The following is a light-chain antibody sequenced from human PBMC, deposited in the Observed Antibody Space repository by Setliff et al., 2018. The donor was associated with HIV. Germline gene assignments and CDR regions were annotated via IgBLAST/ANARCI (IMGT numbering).Light chain of an antibody. Sequence: QSVLTQPASVSGSPGQSITISCTGTSSDVGGYSHVSWYQQHPGKAPKLIIYEVRNRPSGVSNRFSDSKSGNTASLTISGLRAEDEADYYCSSYATTNTLPFGTGTKVTVL. CDR3: SSYATTNTLP. CDR2: EVR. V-gene: IGLV2-14*01. CDR1: SSDVGGYSH. J-gene: IGLJ1*01.